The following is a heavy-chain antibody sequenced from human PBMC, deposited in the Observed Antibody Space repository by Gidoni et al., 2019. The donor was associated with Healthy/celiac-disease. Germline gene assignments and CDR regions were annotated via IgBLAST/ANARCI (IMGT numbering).Heavy chain of an antibody. D-gene: IGHD6-19*01. V-gene: IGHV3-53*02. CDR2: IYSGGST. J-gene: IGHJ4*02. Sequence: EVQLVETGGGLTQPGGSLRLSCAASGFTVSSNYMSWVRQAPGKGLEWVSVIYSGGSTYYADSVKGRFTISRDNSKNTLYLQMNSLRAEDTAVYYCARGGIAVAATGDYFDYWGQGTLVTVSS. CDR1: GFTVSSNY. CDR3: ARGGIAVAATGDYFDY.